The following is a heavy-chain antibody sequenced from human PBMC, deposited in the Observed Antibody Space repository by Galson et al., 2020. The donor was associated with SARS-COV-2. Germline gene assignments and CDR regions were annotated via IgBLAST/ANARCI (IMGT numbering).Heavy chain of an antibody. V-gene: IGHV3-21*01. CDR1: GFTFSSYS. J-gene: IGHJ6*02. CDR3: ARDSRGNYYYDSSGATNGMDV. D-gene: IGHD3-22*01. CDR2: ISSSSSYI. Sequence: GASLKISCAASGFTFSSYSMNWVRQAPGKGLEWVSSISSSSSYIYYADSVKGRFTISRDNAKNSLYLQMNSLRAEDTAVYYCARDSRGNYYYDSSGATNGMDVWGQGTTVTVSS.